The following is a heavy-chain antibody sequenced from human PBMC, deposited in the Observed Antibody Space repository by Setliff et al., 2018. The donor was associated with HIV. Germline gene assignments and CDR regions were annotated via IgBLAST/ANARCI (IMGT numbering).Heavy chain of an antibody. Sequence: PSETLSLTCTVSGGSISNYYWSWIRQPPGKGLEWIGYIYTTGSTNYNPSLKSRVTISVDTSKNQLSLRLSSVTATDTAVYYCASLLPVDYWGQGTLVTVSS. V-gene: IGHV4-4*08. J-gene: IGHJ4*02. CDR3: ASLLPVDY. CDR1: GGSISNYY. D-gene: IGHD2-15*01. CDR2: IYTTGST.